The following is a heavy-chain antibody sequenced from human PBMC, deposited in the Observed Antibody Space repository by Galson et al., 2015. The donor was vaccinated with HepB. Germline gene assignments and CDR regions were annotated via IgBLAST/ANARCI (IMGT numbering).Heavy chain of an antibody. D-gene: IGHD3-22*01. CDR2: IDWDDDK. CDR3: ARMMDTMIVAPNDAFDI. J-gene: IGHJ3*02. V-gene: IGHV2-70*04. CDR1: GFSLSTSGMR. Sequence: PALVNPTQTLTLTCTFSGFSLSTSGMRVSWTRQPPGKALEWLARIDWDDDKFYSTSLKTRLTISKDTSKNQVVLTMTNMDPVDTATYYCARMMDTMIVAPNDAFDIWGQGTMVTVSS.